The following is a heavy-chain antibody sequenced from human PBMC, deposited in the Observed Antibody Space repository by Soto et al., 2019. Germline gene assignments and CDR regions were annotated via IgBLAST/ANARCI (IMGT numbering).Heavy chain of an antibody. D-gene: IGHD2-8*01. CDR1: GFTFSNAW. V-gene: IGHV3-15*07. CDR3: STPIYCTYGVCYYYYYYGMDV. J-gene: IGHJ6*02. Sequence: GGSLRLSCAASGFTFSNAWMNWVRQAPGKGLEWVGRIKSKTDGGTTDYAAPVKGRFTISRDDSTNTLYLQMNGLKTEDTAVYYCSTPIYCTYGVCYYYYYYGMDVWGQGTTVTVSS. CDR2: IKSKTDGGTT.